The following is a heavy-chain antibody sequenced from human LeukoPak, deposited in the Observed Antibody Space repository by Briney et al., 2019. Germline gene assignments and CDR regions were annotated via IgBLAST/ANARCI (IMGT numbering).Heavy chain of an antibody. V-gene: IGHV4-59*01. J-gene: IGHJ4*02. CDR1: GGSISSYY. CDR3: ARERVGATTGFDS. CDR2: IYFSGST. Sequence: SETLSLTCTVSGGSISSYYWSWIRQPPGKGLEWIGFIYFSGSTNYNPSLKSRVAISADTSKNQFSLKLSSVTAADTAVYYCARERVGATTGFDSWGRGTLVTVSS. D-gene: IGHD1-26*01.